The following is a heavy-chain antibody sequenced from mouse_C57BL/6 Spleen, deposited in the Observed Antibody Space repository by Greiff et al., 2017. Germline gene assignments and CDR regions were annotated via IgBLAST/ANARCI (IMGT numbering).Heavy chain of an antibody. CDR3: ARSGVYYGNYGPVNYFDY. CDR1: GYAFSSSW. D-gene: IGHD2-1*01. J-gene: IGHJ2*01. V-gene: IGHV1-82*01. Sequence: QVQLKESGPELVKPGASVKISCKASGYAFSSSWMNWVKQRPGKGLEWIGRIYPGDGDTNYNGKFKGKATLTADKSSSTAYMQLSSLTSEDSAVYFCARSGVYYGNYGPVNYFDYWGQGTTLTVSS. CDR2: IYPGDGDT.